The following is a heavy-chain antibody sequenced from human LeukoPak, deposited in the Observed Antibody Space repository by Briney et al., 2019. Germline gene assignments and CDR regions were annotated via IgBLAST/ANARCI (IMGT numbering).Heavy chain of an antibody. CDR2: IYYSGST. J-gene: IGHJ4*02. D-gene: IGHD3-9*01. CDR3: ARTRYYDILTGYCFDY. V-gene: IGHV4-39*01. CDR1: GGSISSSSYY. Sequence: PSETLSLTCTVFGGSISSSSYYWGWIRQPPGKGLEWIGSIYYSGSTYYNPSLKSRVTISVDTSKNQFSLKLSSVTAADTAVYYCARTRYYDILTGYCFDYWGQGTLVTVSS.